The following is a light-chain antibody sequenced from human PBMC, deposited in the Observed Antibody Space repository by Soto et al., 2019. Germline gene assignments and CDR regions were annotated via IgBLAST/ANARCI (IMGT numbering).Light chain of an antibody. CDR2: GAT. Sequence: DVQVTQSQSFVSASVGDRVTITCRASQGIGTWLAWYQVKPGKAPNLLIYGATNLQSGVPSRFSGSGLGTHFTLTIFNLQPEDFATYDCQQTNSFPITFGQGTRLDI. CDR3: QQTNSFPIT. CDR1: QGIGTW. V-gene: IGKV1D-12*01. J-gene: IGKJ5*01.